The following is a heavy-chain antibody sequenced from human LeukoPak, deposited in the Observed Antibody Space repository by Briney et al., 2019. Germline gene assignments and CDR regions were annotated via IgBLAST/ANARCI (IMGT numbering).Heavy chain of an antibody. CDR3: AGSITMVRGVYYGMDV. CDR1: GFTFSSYS. D-gene: IGHD3-10*01. J-gene: IGHJ6*02. CDR2: ISSSSSTI. Sequence: PGGSLRLSCAASGFTFSSYSMNWVRQAPGKGLEWVSYISSSSSTIYYADSVKGRFTISRDNAKNSLYLQMNSLRAEDTAVYYCAGSITMVRGVYYGMDVWGQGTTVTVSS. V-gene: IGHV3-48*04.